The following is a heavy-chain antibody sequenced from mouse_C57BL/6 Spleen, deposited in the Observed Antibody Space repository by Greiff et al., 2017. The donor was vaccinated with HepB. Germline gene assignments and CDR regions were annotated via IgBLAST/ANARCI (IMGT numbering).Heavy chain of an antibody. V-gene: IGHV1-50*01. CDR2: IDPSDSYT. D-gene: IGHD3-2*02. J-gene: IGHJ2*01. CDR3: ARQLRLLYYFDY. CDR1: GYTFTSYW. Sequence: QVHVKQPGAELVKPGASVKLSCKASGYTFTSYWMQWVKQRPGQGLEWIGEIDPSDSYTNYNQKFKGKATLTVDTSSSTAYMQLSSLTSEDSAVYYCARQLRLLYYFDYWGQGTTLTVSS.